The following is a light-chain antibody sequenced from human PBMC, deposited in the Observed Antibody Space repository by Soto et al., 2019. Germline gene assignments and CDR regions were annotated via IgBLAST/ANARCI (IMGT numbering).Light chain of an antibody. J-gene: IGKJ4*01. CDR3: QRYNNWPLT. Sequence: EIVMTQSPATLSVSPGEGATVSCRVSQGIGNTLAWYQHKPGQTLRLLIYDPSTRATGVPARFSGRGSGTEFTLTINSLQSEDFAVYYCQRYNNWPLTFGGGTKVVSK. CDR1: QGIGNT. CDR2: DPS. V-gene: IGKV3-15*01.